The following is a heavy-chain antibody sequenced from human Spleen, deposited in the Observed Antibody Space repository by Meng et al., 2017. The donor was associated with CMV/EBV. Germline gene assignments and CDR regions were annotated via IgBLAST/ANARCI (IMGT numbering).Heavy chain of an antibody. D-gene: IGHD4-11*01. V-gene: IGHV1-18*01. CDR1: GYTFSDYG. CDR2: NSGYKANT. J-gene: IGHJ5*02. Sequence: ASGYTFSDYGVTGVRPAPRGGLEWMGGNSGYKANTKYAHKLKDGVTITTDTSTNTGYLELSTLGSDGAGVYYCARFDYRTSSFAHWGQGTLVTVSS. CDR3: ARFDYRTSSFAH.